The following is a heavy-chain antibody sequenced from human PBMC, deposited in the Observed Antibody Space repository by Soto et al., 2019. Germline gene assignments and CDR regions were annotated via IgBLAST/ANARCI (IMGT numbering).Heavy chain of an antibody. J-gene: IGHJ6*02. CDR1: GFTFSSYA. Sequence: TGGSLRLSCAASGFTFSSYAMSWVRQAPGKGLEWVSAISGSGGSTYYADSVKGRFTISRDNSKNTLYLQMNSLRAEDTAVYYCAKDLLDYYDSSTGVYYYYYGMDVWGQGTTVTVSS. CDR2: ISGSGGST. V-gene: IGHV3-23*01. CDR3: AKDLLDYYDSSTGVYYYYYGMDV. D-gene: IGHD3-22*01.